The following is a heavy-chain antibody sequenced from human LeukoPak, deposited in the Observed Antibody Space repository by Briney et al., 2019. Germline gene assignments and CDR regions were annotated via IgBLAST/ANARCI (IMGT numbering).Heavy chain of an antibody. CDR1: GFTFSSYA. V-gene: IGHV3-7*01. CDR3: ARGHFGLDV. J-gene: IGHJ6*02. D-gene: IGHD3-10*01. CDR2: INPDGSEK. Sequence: GGSLSLSCAASGFTFSSYAMSWVRQAPGKGLEWVAHINPDGSEKSYVDSARGRFTISRDNAKNSVYLQMNSLRVDDTAVYYCARGHFGLDVWGQGATVAVAS.